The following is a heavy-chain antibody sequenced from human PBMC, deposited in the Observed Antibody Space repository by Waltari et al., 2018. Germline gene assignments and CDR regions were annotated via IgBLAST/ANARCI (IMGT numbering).Heavy chain of an antibody. V-gene: IGHV4-59*11. D-gene: IGHD2-2*01. CDR2: IYYSGST. CDR3: ARGCSSTSCYGDYYYYYGMDV. Sequence: QVQLQESGPGLVKPSETLSLTCTVSGGSISSHYWSWIRRPPGTGLEWIGYIYYSGSTNYNPSLKSRFTISVDTSKNQFSLKLSSVTAADTAVYYCARGCSSTSCYGDYYYYYGMDVWGQGTTVTVSS. CDR1: GGSISSHY. J-gene: IGHJ6*02.